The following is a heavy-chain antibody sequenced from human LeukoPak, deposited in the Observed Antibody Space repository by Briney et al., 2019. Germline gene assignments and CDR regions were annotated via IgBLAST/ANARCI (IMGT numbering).Heavy chain of an antibody. CDR2: MNPNNGDT. J-gene: IGHJ4*02. CDR3: ARGLGDYYTTWFPVSGY. CDR1: GYTFTTHD. D-gene: IGHD3-16*01. Sequence: ASVKVSCKASGYTFTTHDISWVRQATGQGLEWMGWMNPNNGDTAYAQKFQGRVTMTRDTSISTAYMELTSLTSDDTAVYYCARGLGDYYTTWFPVSGYWGQGTLVTVSS. V-gene: IGHV1-8*01.